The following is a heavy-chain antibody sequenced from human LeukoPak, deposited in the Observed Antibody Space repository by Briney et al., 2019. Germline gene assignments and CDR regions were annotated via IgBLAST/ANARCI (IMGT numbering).Heavy chain of an antibody. Sequence: GGSLRLSCAPSVFTFSNAGMSWVRQAPGKGLEWVGRIKSNNDGGTKDYAAPVKDRFTISRDESKNTLYLQMNSLKAEDRAVYYCTTDPLTYWGEGTLVTVSP. CDR2: IKSNNDGGTK. V-gene: IGHV3-15*01. J-gene: IGHJ4*02. CDR3: TTDPLTY. CDR1: VFTFSNAG.